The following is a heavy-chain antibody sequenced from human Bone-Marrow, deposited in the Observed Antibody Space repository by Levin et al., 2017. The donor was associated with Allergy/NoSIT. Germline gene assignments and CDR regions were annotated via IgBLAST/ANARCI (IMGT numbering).Heavy chain of an antibody. V-gene: IGHV1-18*01. CDR1: GYTFTSYG. CDR2: ISAYNGNT. CDR3: ARDCLPPYDFWSGYWLPHQCGVLDY. Sequence: ASVKVSCKASGYTFTSYGISWVRQAPGQGLEWMGWISAYNGNTNYAQKLQGRVTMTTDTSTSTAYMELRSLRSDDTAVYYCARDCLPPYDFWSGYWLPHQCGVLDYWGQGTLVTVSS. D-gene: IGHD3-3*01. J-gene: IGHJ4*02.